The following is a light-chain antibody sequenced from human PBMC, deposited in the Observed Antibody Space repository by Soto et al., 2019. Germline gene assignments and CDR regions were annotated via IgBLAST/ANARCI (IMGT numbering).Light chain of an antibody. CDR2: AAS. J-gene: IGKJ1*01. V-gene: IGKV1-9*01. CDR1: QGISSY. Sequence: DIQLTQSPSFLSASVGDRVTITCRASQGISSYLAWYQQKPGKAPILLIYAASALQSGVPSRFSGSGSGTEFTLTISSLQPQDFATYYCQHYNSYSEAFGQGTKVELK. CDR3: QHYNSYSEA.